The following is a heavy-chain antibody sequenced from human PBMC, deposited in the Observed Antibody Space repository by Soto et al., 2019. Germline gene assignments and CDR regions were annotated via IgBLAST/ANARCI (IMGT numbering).Heavy chain of an antibody. J-gene: IGHJ6*02. CDR2: INSSSSRR. CDR3: AAHFFAELWRGSHPLNYVDV. V-gene: IGHV3-23*01. Sequence: EVKLLESGGGMVRPGGSLRLSCAASGFTFTRYALTWVRQAPGKGLEWVSTINSSSSRRYHADSVKGRFAISRDNTNNQKYMHTIILRVEDPGVYYCAAHFFAELWRGSHPLNYVDVWAQGTAVRISS. CDR1: GFTFTRYA. D-gene: IGHD3-3*01.